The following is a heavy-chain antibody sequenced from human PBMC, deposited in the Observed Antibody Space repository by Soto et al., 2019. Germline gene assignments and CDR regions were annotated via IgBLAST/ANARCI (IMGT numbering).Heavy chain of an antibody. CDR3: ARGRGIAAAGAYYYGMDV. V-gene: IGHV3-21*01. CDR2: ISSSSSYI. D-gene: IGHD6-13*01. CDR1: GFTFSSYS. Sequence: PGGSLRLSCAASGFTFSSYSMNWVRQAPGKGLEWVSSISSSSSYIYYADSVKGRFTISRDNAKNSLYLQMNSLRAEDTAVYYCARGRGIAAAGAYYYGMDVWAKGPRSPSP. J-gene: IGHJ6*02.